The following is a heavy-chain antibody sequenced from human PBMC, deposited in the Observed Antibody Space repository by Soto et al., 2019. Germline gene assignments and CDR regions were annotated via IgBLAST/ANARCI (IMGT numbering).Heavy chain of an antibody. CDR2: ISSTSKFI. CDR3: ARDLVGTNFAFDH. CDR1: GFTFNSYS. J-gene: IGHJ4*02. V-gene: IGHV3-21*06. Sequence: GGSLRLSCAASGFTFNSYSMNWVRQAPGKGLEWVSYISSTSKFIYYADSVKGRFTISRDNAKNSLYLQMNSLRAEDTAVYYCARDLVGTNFAFDHWGQGTLVTVSS. D-gene: IGHD1-26*01.